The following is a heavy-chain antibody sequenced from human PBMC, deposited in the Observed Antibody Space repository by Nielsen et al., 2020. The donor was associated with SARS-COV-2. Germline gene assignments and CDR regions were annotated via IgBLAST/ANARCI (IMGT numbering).Heavy chain of an antibody. V-gene: IGHV3-9*01. CDR3: AKVSSAAAIDY. CDR1: GFTFDDYA. J-gene: IGHJ4*02. D-gene: IGHD2-2*02. Sequence: SLKISCAASGFTFDDYAMHWVRQAPGKGLEWVSGISWNSGSIGYADSVKGRFTISRDNAKNSLYLQMNSLRAEDTAVYYCAKVSSAAAIDYWGQGTLVTVSS. CDR2: ISWNSGSI.